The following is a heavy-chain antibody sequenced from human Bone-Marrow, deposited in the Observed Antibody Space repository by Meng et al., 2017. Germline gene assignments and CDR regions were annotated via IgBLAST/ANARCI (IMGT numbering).Heavy chain of an antibody. CDR1: GFTFPMFA. CDR2: IVHDGSHI. CDR3: ARDIYWDVSTGGMDV. D-gene: IGHD2-8*02. V-gene: IGHV3-30*10. Sequence: QEQLVESGGGVVQPGRSLRLSCAASGFTFPMFAMHWVRQATGKGLEWLAVIVHDGSHIVYTDSVKGRFTISRDNSQSTVYLQMNNLRGDDTAIYYCARDIYWDVSTGGMDVWGQGTTVTVSS. J-gene: IGHJ6*02.